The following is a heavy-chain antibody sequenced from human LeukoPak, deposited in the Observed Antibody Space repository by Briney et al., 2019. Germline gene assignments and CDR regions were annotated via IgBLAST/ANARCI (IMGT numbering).Heavy chain of an antibody. CDR3: ARFISLGG. Sequence: PGGSLRLSCTASGFTFGDYAMSWVRQAPGKGLEWVANIKQDGSKKNYVDSVKGRFTISRDNAKNSLYLQMNSLRVEDTAVYYCARFISLGGWGQGAPVTVSS. CDR2: IKQDGSKK. CDR1: GFTFGDYA. J-gene: IGHJ4*02. V-gene: IGHV3-7*01. D-gene: IGHD3-10*01.